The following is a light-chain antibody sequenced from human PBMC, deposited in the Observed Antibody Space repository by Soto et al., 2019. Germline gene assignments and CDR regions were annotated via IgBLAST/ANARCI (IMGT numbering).Light chain of an antibody. V-gene: IGLV1-40*01. CDR3: QSYDRSLSGSE. Sequence: QSVLTQPPSVSGAPGQRVTISCTGSSSNIGAGYDVHWYQQLPGTAPKLLIYGNSNRPSGVPDRFSGSKSGTSASLAITGRQAEDEADYYCQSYDRSLSGSEFGGGTKLTVL. J-gene: IGLJ2*01. CDR2: GNS. CDR1: SSNIGAGYD.